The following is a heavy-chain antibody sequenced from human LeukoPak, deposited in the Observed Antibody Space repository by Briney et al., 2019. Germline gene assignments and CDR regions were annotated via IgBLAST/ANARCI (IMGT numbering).Heavy chain of an antibody. V-gene: IGHV3-30*03. CDR3: AREVGVRGVPGAFDI. CDR1: GFTFSSYG. CDR2: ISYDGSNK. J-gene: IGHJ3*02. D-gene: IGHD3-10*01. Sequence: GGSLRLSCAASGFTFSSYGMHWVRQAPGKGLEWVAVISYDGSNKYYADSVKGRFTISRDNSKNTLYLQMNSLRAEDTAVYYCAREVGVRGVPGAFDIWGRGTMVTVSS.